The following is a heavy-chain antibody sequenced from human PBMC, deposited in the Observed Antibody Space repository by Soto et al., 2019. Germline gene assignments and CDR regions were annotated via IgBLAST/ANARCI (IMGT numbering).Heavy chain of an antibody. CDR3: ASRGITMVRGASYYMDV. D-gene: IGHD3-10*01. V-gene: IGHV4-39*01. CDR1: GGSISSSSYY. Sequence: QLQLQESGPGLVKPSETLSLTCTVSGGSISSSSYYWGWIRQPPGKGLEWIGSIYYSGSTYYNPSLKIRITISVDTSKNQFSLKLSSVTAADTAVYYCASRGITMVRGASYYMDVWGKGTTVTVSS. J-gene: IGHJ6*03. CDR2: IYYSGST.